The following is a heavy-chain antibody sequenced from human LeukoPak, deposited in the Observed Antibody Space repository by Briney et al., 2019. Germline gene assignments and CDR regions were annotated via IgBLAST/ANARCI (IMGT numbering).Heavy chain of an antibody. CDR2: IYYSGST. V-gene: IGHV4-59*01. Sequence: SETLSLTCTVSGGSISSYYWSWIRQPPGKGLEWIGYIYYSGSTNYNPSLKSRVTISVDTSKNQLSLKLSSVTAADTAVYYCARVFGYSGYPNWFDPWGQGTLVTVSS. CDR1: GGSISSYY. D-gene: IGHD5-12*01. CDR3: ARVFGYSGYPNWFDP. J-gene: IGHJ5*02.